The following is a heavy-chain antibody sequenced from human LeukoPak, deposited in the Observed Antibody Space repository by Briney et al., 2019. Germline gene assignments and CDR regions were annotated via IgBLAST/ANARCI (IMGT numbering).Heavy chain of an antibody. CDR1: GGSFSGYY. D-gene: IGHD3-9*01. Sequence: SETLSLTCAVYGGSFSGYYWSWIRQPPGKGLEWIGEINHSGSTNYNPSLKSRVTMSVDTSKNRFSLKLSSVTAADTAVYYCARADYYDILTGYYNDAFDIWGQGTMVTVSS. J-gene: IGHJ3*02. CDR3: ARADYYDILTGYYNDAFDI. V-gene: IGHV4-34*01. CDR2: INHSGST.